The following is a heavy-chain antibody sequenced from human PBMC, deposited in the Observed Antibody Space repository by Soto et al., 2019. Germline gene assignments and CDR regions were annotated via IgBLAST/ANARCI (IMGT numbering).Heavy chain of an antibody. CDR2: IRSKPNNYAT. CDR1: GFTFSGSA. Sequence: GSLRLSCAASGFTFSGSAMHWVRQASGKGLEWVGRIRSKPNNYATAYGASVKGRITISRDDSKNTAYLQMNSLNTEDRAVYYCSRQASDFWSGKPQYYMPVWGKGTTVTVSS. CDR3: SRQASDFWSGKPQYYMPV. V-gene: IGHV3-73*01. J-gene: IGHJ6*03. D-gene: IGHD3-3*01.